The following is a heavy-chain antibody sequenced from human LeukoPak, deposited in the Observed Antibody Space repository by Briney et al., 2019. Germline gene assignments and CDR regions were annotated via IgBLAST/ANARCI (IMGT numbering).Heavy chain of an antibody. CDR1: GFTFSRCA. Sequence: GGSLRLFCAASGFTFSRCAMGWARQAPGKGLEGVSAISGSGGSTYYADAVKSRFTISRDNSKNTLYLQMNSLRAEDTAVYYCEKDLSSWPQSWGWSDPWGQGTLVTVSS. CDR2: ISGSGGST. V-gene: IGHV3-23*01. CDR3: EKDLSSWPQSWGWSDP. J-gene: IGHJ5*02. D-gene: IGHD3-16*01.